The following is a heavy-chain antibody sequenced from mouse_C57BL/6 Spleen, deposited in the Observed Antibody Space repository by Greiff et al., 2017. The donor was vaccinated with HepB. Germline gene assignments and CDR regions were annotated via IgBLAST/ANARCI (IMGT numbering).Heavy chain of an antibody. V-gene: IGHV3-6*01. CDR2: ISYDGSN. D-gene: IGHD1-1*01. CDR3: AREDSYYYGSSPDAMDY. J-gene: IGHJ4*01. CDR1: GYSITSGYY. Sequence: EVHLVESGPGLVKPSQSLSLTCSVTGYSITSGYYWNWIRQFPGNKLEWMGYISYDGSNNYNPSLKNRISITRDTSKNQFFLKLNSVTTEDTATYYCAREDSYYYGSSPDAMDYWGQGTSVTVSS.